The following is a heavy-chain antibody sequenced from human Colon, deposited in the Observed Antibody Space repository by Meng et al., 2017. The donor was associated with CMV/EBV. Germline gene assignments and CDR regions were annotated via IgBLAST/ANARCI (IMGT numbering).Heavy chain of an antibody. V-gene: IGHV1-24*01. D-gene: IGHD4-17*01. CDR2: FDPEDGET. CDR1: GYTLTELS. Sequence: ASVEVSCKVSGYTLTELSMHWVRQAPGKGLEWMGGFDPEDGETIYAQKFQGRVTMTEDTSTDTAYMELSSLRSEDTAVYYCATGLNTVTTVLVYWGQGTLVTVSS. CDR3: ATGLNTVTTVLVY. J-gene: IGHJ4*02.